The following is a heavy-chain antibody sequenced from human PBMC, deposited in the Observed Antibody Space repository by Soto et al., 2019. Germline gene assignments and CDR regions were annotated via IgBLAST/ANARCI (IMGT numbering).Heavy chain of an antibody. D-gene: IGHD5-18*01. CDR2: IKSKTDGGTT. Sequence: ESGGGLVKPGGSLRLSCAASGFTFSIAWMTWVRQVPGKGLEWVGRIKSKTDGGTTDYAAPVKGRFTISRDDSENTVYLQMNSLKTEDTAVYYCADTYLNNHHYYNMDVWGQGTTVTVSS. CDR1: GFTFSIAW. CDR3: ADTYLNNHHYYNMDV. V-gene: IGHV3-15*01. J-gene: IGHJ6*02.